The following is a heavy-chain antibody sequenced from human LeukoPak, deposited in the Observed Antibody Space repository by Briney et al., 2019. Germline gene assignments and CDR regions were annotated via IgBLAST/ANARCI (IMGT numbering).Heavy chain of an antibody. V-gene: IGHV4-59*11. D-gene: IGHD6-19*01. CDR1: GGSISSHY. J-gene: IGHJ5*02. CDR2: IYHSGST. CDR3: ASYTNGWGPGWFDP. Sequence: PSETLSLTCTVFGGSISSHYWSWIRQPPGGGLEWIGYIYHSGSTNYKPSLHSPVTISVDTSKNQFSLKLSSLTAADTAVYYCASYTNGWGPGWFDPWGQGILVTVSS.